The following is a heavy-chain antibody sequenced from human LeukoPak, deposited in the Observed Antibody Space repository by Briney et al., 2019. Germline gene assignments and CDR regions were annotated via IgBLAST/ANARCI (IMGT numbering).Heavy chain of an antibody. Sequence: PGRSLRLSCAASGFTFSSYGMHWVRQAPGKGLEWVAVISYDGSNKYYADSVKGRFTISRDNSKNTLYLQMNSLRAEDTAVYYCAKEGGNSPYYYYYMDVWGKGTTVTVSS. CDR3: AKEGGNSPYYYYYMDV. CDR1: GFTFSSYG. D-gene: IGHD1-7*01. V-gene: IGHV3-30*18. CDR2: ISYDGSNK. J-gene: IGHJ6*03.